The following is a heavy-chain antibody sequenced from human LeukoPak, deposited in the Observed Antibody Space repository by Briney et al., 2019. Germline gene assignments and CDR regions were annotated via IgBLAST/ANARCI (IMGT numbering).Heavy chain of an antibody. CDR3: AKGGGWEVQYYYYYMDV. CDR1: GFTFSSYS. D-gene: IGHD1-26*01. Sequence: PGGSLRLSCAASGFTFSSYSMNWVRQAPGKGLEWVANIKQDGSEKYYVDSVKGRFTISRDNAKNSLYLQMNSLRAEDTAVYYCAKGGGWEVQYYYYYMDVWGKGTTVTISS. J-gene: IGHJ6*03. V-gene: IGHV3-7*01. CDR2: IKQDGSEK.